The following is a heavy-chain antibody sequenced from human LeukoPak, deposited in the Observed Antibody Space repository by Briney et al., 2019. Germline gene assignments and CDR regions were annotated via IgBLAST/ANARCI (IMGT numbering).Heavy chain of an antibody. J-gene: IGHJ3*02. Sequence: GGSLRLSCEASGFSFSQHSMGWVRLAPGKGLEWVSPITGGGTFTFYADSVKGRFTVSRDNANNLLFLQLHSLRADDTAIYYCVTGDNPDYTWENHRLDAFDIWGQGTMVTVSS. D-gene: IGHD3-16*01. CDR3: VTGDNPDYTWENHRLDAFDI. CDR2: ITGGGTFT. CDR1: GFSFSQHS. V-gene: IGHV3-21*01.